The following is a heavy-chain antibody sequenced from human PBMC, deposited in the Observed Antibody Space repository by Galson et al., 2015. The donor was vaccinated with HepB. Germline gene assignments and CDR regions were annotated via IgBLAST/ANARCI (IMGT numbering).Heavy chain of an antibody. CDR2: IWSDGRNE. V-gene: IGHV3-33*08. CDR3: ARDLGGVDGDGLDV. Sequence: SLRLSCAASGFTFSTYDIHWVRQTPGKGLEWVAVIWSDGRNEHYADSVKGRFTISRDNSKNTLYLQMNSLRDDDTAVYYCARDLGGVDGDGLDVWGQGSAVTVSS. CDR1: GFTFSTYD. J-gene: IGHJ6*02. D-gene: IGHD5-24*01.